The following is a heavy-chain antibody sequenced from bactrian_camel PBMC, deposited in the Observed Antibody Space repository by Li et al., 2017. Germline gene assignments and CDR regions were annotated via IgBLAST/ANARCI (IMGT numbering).Heavy chain of an antibody. CDR3: IKYSGPPFYDYVD. CDR2: INSDGTNA. V-gene: IGHV3S40*01. D-gene: IGHD3*01. J-gene: IGHJ4*01. Sequence: DVQLVESGGGLVQTGGSLRLSCAASGFTFSSYGMSWVRQNPGKGLEWVSGINSDGTNAYYRDSPKGRFTISRDNAKNTVYLHLHSLKTEDVARYYCIKYSGPPFYDYVDWGQGTQVTVS. CDR1: GFTFSSYG.